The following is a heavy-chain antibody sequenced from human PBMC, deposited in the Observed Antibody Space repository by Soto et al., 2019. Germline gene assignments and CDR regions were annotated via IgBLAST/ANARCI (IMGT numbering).Heavy chain of an antibody. CDR1: GFTFSSYW. J-gene: IGHJ4*02. V-gene: IGHV3-64D*06. Sequence: PGGSLRLSCAASGFTFSSYWMHWVRQAPGKGLVYVSSISTNGGSTDYADSVKGRFTISRDNSKNTVYLQMSSLRVEDTAVYYCVKGEYYYDSSGYYPFDFWGQGSLVTVSS. CDR3: VKGEYYYDSSGYYPFDF. CDR2: ISTNGGST. D-gene: IGHD3-22*01.